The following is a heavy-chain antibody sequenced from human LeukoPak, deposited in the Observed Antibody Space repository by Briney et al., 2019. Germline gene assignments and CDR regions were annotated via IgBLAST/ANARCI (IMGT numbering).Heavy chain of an antibody. CDR1: GFAFNTYA. Sequence: GGSLRLSCAASGFAFNTYAMHWVRKPPAQGLEWVALIWHDGSHKFYSNSVRGQFTISRDNSKNTVSLQMNNLRPEDTAVYYCAREIFGSGSYPDSWGQGTLVTVSS. CDR2: IWHDGSHK. J-gene: IGHJ4*02. D-gene: IGHD3-10*01. CDR3: AREIFGSGSYPDS. V-gene: IGHV3-33*01.